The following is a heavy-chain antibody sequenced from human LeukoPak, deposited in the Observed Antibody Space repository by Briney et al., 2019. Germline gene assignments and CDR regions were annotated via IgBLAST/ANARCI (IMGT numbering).Heavy chain of an antibody. V-gene: IGHV3-30*04. CDR2: ISYDGSNK. CDR1: GLTFSSYA. Sequence: PGGSLRLSCAASGLTFSSYAMHWVRQAPGKGLEWVAVISYDGSNKYYADSVKGRFTISRDNAKNTLHLQMNSLRAEDTAVYYCARGARGSGTASDYWGQGTLVTVSS. CDR3: ARGARGSGTASDY. J-gene: IGHJ4*02. D-gene: IGHD3-10*01.